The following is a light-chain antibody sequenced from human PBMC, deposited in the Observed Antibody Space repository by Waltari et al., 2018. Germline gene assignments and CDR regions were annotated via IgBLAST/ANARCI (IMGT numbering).Light chain of an antibody. V-gene: IGKV4-1*01. CDR2: WAS. CDR1: QSVLSSSNNRNY. Sequence: DIVLTQSPDSLAVSLGERATIKCRSSQSVLSSSNNRNYLGWYQQKQGQPPKLLISWASTRGFGVPDRFSGSGSGTDFTLTSSILQAEDVALYYCQQCYTFPYTFGQGTKLELK. CDR3: QQCYTFPYT. J-gene: IGKJ2*01.